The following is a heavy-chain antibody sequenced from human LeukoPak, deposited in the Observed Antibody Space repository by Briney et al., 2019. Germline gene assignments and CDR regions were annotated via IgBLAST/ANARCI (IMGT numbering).Heavy chain of an antibody. D-gene: IGHD6-19*01. CDR2: INPNSGGT. CDR1: AYTFTDYY. CDR3: AREPPLAGVDY. V-gene: IGHV1-2*02. Sequence: ASVKVSCKASAYTFTDYYVHWVRQAPGQGLEWMGWINPNSGGTNYAQKFQGRVTMTRDTSISTAYMELSRLRSDDTAVYYCAREPPLAGVDYWGQGTLATVSS. J-gene: IGHJ4*02.